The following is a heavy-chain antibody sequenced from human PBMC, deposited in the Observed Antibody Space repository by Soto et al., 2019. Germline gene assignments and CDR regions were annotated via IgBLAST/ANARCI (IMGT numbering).Heavy chain of an antibody. CDR1: GFTFSNYG. CDR2: ISYDGSSK. Sequence: GGSLRLSCAASGFTFSNYGMYWVRQAPGKGLEWVAFISYDGSSKFYADPMKGRHTISRDNSKNTLYLQMNSLRAEDTAVYYCAKDLREGGYYDSSGYFDYWGQGTLVTVSS. D-gene: IGHD3-22*01. V-gene: IGHV3-30*18. J-gene: IGHJ4*02. CDR3: AKDLREGGYYDSSGYFDY.